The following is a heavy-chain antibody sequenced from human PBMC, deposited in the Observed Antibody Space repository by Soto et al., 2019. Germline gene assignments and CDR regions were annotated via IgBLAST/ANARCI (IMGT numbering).Heavy chain of an antibody. CDR3: ARCRVAPASTESPYVHYGHPHHYLSGMDV. D-gene: IGHD3-10*01. J-gene: IGHJ6*01. Sequence: QVHLVQSGAEVRQPGSSVKVSCKATGGTLGTFHITWVRQDPGQGLEWMGGIVPMFGTARYAQKFQDRVSITADISTSTAYLELSRLRSDDTAVYYCARCRVAPASTESPYVHYGHPHHYLSGMDVWGQGTTATVSS. V-gene: IGHV1-69*06. CDR1: GGTLGTFH. CDR2: IVPMFGTA.